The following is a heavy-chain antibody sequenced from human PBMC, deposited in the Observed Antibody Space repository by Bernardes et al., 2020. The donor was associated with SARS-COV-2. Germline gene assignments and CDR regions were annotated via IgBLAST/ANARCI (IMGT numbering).Heavy chain of an antibody. CDR2: FDPEDGEA. CDR3: AKDSVAAAGTDY. CDR1: GYTLSDLS. J-gene: IGHJ4*02. D-gene: IGHD6-13*01. Sequence: ASVKVSCKVSGYTLSDLSMHWVRQAPGKGLEWMGSFDPEDGEAIYAQKFLGRVTMTADTSTYTSYMELSSLRSDDTALYYCAKDSVAAAGTDYWGQGTLVTVSS. V-gene: IGHV1-24*01.